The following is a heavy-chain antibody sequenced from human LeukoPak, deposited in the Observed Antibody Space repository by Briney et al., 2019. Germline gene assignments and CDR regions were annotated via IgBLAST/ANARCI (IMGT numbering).Heavy chain of an antibody. D-gene: IGHD6-19*01. CDR1: GFTFSIYA. CDR2: TSGSGGYT. CDR3: AKRSAVSSGWLTD. V-gene: IGHV3-23*01. J-gene: IGHJ4*02. Sequence: GGSLRLSCAASGFTFSIYAMSWVRQAPGRGLEWVSATSGSGGYTYYADSVKGRFTISRDNSRNTLYLQMNSLRAEDTAVYYCAKRSAVSSGWLTDWGQGTLVTVSS.